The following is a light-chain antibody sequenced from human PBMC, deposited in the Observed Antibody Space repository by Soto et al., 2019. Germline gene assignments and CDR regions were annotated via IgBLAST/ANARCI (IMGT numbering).Light chain of an antibody. CDR3: QQFHTYPWT. V-gene: IGKV1-9*01. CDR2: TAS. J-gene: IGKJ1*01. Sequence: IQLTQSPSFLPASVGDRVTITCRASQGISSYLAWYHQKPGKAPKPLIYTASTLQSGVPSRFSGSGAGAEFTLTITGLQPEDFATYFCQQFHTYPWTFGQGTKVAIK. CDR1: QGISSY.